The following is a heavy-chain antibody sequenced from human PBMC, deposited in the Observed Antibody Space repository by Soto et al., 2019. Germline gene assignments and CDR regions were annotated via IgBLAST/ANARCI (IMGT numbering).Heavy chain of an antibody. V-gene: IGHV1-3*01. CDR3: ARDVCSGGRCYQAAFDI. CDR2: INAGNGNT. Sequence: GASVKVSCKASGYTFTSYAMHWVRQAPGQSLEWMGWINAGNGNTKYSQNFQGRVSVTRDTSANTAYMELSSLRSEDTAVYFCARDVCSGGRCYQAAFDIWGQGTMVTVSS. CDR1: GYTFTSYA. J-gene: IGHJ3*02. D-gene: IGHD2-15*01.